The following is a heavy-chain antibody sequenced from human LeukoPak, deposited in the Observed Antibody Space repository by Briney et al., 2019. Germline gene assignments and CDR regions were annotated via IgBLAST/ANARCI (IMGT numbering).Heavy chain of an antibody. CDR2: INAGNGNT. Sequence: GASVKVSCKASGYTFTSYAMHWVRQAPGQRLEWMGWINAGNGNTKYSQEFQGRVTITRDTSTSTAYMELRSLRSDDTAVYYCARYDYGDPFDYWGQGTLVTVSP. J-gene: IGHJ4*02. V-gene: IGHV1-3*01. CDR1: GYTFTSYA. CDR3: ARYDYGDPFDY. D-gene: IGHD4-17*01.